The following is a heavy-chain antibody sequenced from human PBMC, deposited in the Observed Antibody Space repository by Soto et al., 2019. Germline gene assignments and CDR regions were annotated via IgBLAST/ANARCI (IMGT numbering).Heavy chain of an antibody. CDR2: IWYDGSNK. CDR3: ARDGENTFEYSSSPNHYYYGMDV. CDR1: GFTFSSYG. V-gene: IGHV3-33*01. D-gene: IGHD6-6*01. J-gene: IGHJ6*02. Sequence: PGGSLRLSCAASGFTFSSYGMHWVRQAPGKGLEWVAVIWYDGSNKYYADSVKGRFTISRDNSKNTLYLQMNSLRAEDTAVYYCARDGENTFEYSSSPNHYYYGMDVWGQGTTVTVSS.